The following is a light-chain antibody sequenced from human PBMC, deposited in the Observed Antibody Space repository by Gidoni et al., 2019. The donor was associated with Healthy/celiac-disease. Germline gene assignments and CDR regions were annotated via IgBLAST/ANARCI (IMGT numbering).Light chain of an antibody. J-gene: IGLJ2*01. CDR3: SSKTSSSAVV. Sequence: QPALPHPASLSWSPGQPLTISCTGTSSDVGGYNYVSWYQQHPGKAPKLMIYEVSNRPSGVSNRFSGSKAGKTASLTIAGLQAEDEANYYWSSKTSSSAVVFGGGTKLTVL. V-gene: IGLV2-14*01. CDR2: EVS. CDR1: SSDVGGYNY.